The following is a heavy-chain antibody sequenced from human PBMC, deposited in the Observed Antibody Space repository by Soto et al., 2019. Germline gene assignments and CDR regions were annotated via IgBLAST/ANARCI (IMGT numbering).Heavy chain of an antibody. CDR1: GYTLTELS. V-gene: IGHV1-24*01. J-gene: IGHJ6*02. Sequence: ASVRVSCKFSGYTLTELSMHWLRQAPGKGLEWMGGFDPEDGETIYAQKFQGRVTMTEDTSTDTAYLELSSLRSEDTAVYYCATPYSSSWHYYYYGMDVWGQGTTVTVSS. CDR2: FDPEDGET. CDR3: ATPYSSSWHYYYYGMDV. D-gene: IGHD6-13*01.